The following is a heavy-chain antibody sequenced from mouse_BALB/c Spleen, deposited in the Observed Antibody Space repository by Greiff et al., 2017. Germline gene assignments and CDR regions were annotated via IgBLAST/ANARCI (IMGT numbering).Heavy chain of an antibody. V-gene: IGHV1-54*01. CDR2: INPGSGGT. D-gene: IGHD1-1*01. CDR3: ASYYYYGSSYFDY. Sequence: QVQLQQSGAELVRPGTSVKVSCKASGYAFTNYLIEWVKQRPGQGLAWIGVINPGSGGTNYNEKFKGKATLTADKSSSTAYMQLSSLTSDDSAVYFCASYYYYGSSYFDYWGQGTTLTVSS. J-gene: IGHJ2*01. CDR1: GYAFTNYL.